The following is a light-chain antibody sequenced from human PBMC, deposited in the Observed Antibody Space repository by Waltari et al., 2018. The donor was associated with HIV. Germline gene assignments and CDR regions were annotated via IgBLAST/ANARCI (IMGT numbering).Light chain of an antibody. CDR3: QQYDSYQWT. Sequence: DIQMTQSPSTLSASVRDRVTITCRASQNIGSWLAWYQQKPGKAPKILIYKASSLESGVPSRFSGSGSGTEFTLTISSLQPDDFATYYCQQYDSYQWTFGQGTKVEFK. CDR1: QNIGSW. J-gene: IGKJ1*01. CDR2: KAS. V-gene: IGKV1-5*03.